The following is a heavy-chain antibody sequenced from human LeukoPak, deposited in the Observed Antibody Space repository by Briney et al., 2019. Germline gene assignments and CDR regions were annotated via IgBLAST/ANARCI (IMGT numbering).Heavy chain of an antibody. CDR1: GGSISSYY. V-gene: IGHV4-59*01. J-gene: IGHJ3*02. D-gene: IGHD3-10*01. CDR2: IYYSGST. Sequence: SETLSLTCAVSGGSISSYYWSWIRQPPGKGLEWIGYIYYSGSTNYNPSLKSRVTISVGTSKNQFSLKLSSVTAADTAVYYCASGAYYGSGSYTFDIWGQGTMVTVSS. CDR3: ASGAYYGSGSYTFDI.